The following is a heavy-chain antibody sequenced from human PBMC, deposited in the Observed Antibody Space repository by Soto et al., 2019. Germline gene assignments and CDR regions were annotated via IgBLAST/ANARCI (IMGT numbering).Heavy chain of an antibody. J-gene: IGHJ6*02. CDR1: GGSISSGDYY. V-gene: IGHV4-30-4*01. Sequence: PSETLSLTCTVSGGSISSGDYYWSWIRQPPGKGMEWIGYIYYSGSTYYNTSLKSRVTISVDTSKNQFSLKLSSVTAADTAVYYCARRVTMVRGVNRVPYYYYGMDVWGQGTTVTVSS. D-gene: IGHD3-10*01. CDR2: IYYSGST. CDR3: ARRVTMVRGVNRVPYYYYGMDV.